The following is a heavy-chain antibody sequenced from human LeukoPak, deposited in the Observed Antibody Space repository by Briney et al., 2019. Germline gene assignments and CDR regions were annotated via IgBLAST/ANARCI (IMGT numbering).Heavy chain of an antibody. CDR1: GYSFSNYW. Sequence: GESLKISCKGSGYSFSNYWIGWVRQMPGKGLEWMGIIYPTDSDTRYSPSFEGQVTISVDKSLSTAYLQWSSLKASDTAIYYCARHHSNTYGYYWGQGTLVTVSS. D-gene: IGHD4-17*01. V-gene: IGHV5-51*01. J-gene: IGHJ4*02. CDR2: IYPTDSDT. CDR3: ARHHSNTYGYY.